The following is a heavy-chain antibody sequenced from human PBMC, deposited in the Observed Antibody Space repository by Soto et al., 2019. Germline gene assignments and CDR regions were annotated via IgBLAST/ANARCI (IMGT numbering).Heavy chain of an antibody. D-gene: IGHD2-2*02. V-gene: IGHV1-2*02. CDR1: GYTFSGYY. J-gene: IGHJ6*02. Sequence: RASVKVSCKASGYTFSGYYIHWLRQAPGRGLEWMGWINPNSGGTNYAQKFQGRVTVTRDTPTSTAYMELSRLTSDDTAVYYCARSLTEGYCTITGCYTRPLYGMDVWGQGTTVTVSS. CDR2: INPNSGGT. CDR3: ARSLTEGYCTITGCYTRPLYGMDV.